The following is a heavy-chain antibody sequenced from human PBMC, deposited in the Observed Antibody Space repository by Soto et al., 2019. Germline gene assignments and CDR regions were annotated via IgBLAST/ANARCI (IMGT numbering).Heavy chain of an antibody. CDR3: ARLEHHTELSGAQDAFDI. CDR1: GFTFSSYE. J-gene: IGHJ3*02. V-gene: IGHV3-48*03. Sequence: GGSLRLSCAASGFTFSSYEMNWVRQAPGKGLEWVSYISSSGSTIYYADSVKGRFTISRDNAKNSLYLQMNSLRAEDTAVYYCARLEHHTELSGAQDAFDIWGQGTMVTVSS. D-gene: IGHD3-16*02. CDR2: ISSSGSTI.